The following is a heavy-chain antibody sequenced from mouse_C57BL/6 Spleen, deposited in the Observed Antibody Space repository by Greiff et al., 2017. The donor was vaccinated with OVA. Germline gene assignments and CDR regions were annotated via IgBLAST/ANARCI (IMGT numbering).Heavy chain of an antibody. J-gene: IGHJ3*01. V-gene: IGHV1-19*01. D-gene: IGHD1-1*01. CDR1: GYTFTDYY. CDR2: INPYNGGT. Sequence: EVMLVESGPVLVKPGASVKMSCKASGYTFTDYYMNWVKQSHGKSLEWIGVINPYNGGTSYNQKFKGKATLTVDKSSSTAYMELNSLTSEDSAVYYWARPLITTVDAWFAYWGQGTLVTVSA. CDR3: ARPLITTVDAWFAY.